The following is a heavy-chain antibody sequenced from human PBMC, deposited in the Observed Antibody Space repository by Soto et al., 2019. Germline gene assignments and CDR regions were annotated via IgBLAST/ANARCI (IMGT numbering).Heavy chain of an antibody. J-gene: IGHJ4*02. CDR3: AKDRNYPRDQFHY. V-gene: IGHV3-23*01. CDR1: GFAFSTYA. Sequence: GGSLRLSCAASGFAFSTYALSWVRQAPGKGLEWVSAISANGQGIYYADSVRGRFTISRDNSKNTIFLHMDSLRAEDTAVYYCAKDRNYPRDQFHYWGQGTLVTVSS. CDR2: ISANGQGI. D-gene: IGHD1-7*01.